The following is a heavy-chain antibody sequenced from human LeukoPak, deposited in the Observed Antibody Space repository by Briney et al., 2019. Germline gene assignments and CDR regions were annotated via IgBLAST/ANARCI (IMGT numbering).Heavy chain of an antibody. CDR2: ISSSGSAK. D-gene: IGHD3-16*01. CDR3: ARGNAYDSSRYDS. CDR1: GFKFSDYY. V-gene: IGHV3-11*01. J-gene: IGHJ5*01. Sequence: GGSLRLSCAASGFKFSDYYMSWIRQAPGKGLECVSYISSSGSAKYYAHSVKGRFSISRDNAKNSLYLHMNTLRADDTRVYYCARGNAYDSSRYDSWCQGTLVTVSS.